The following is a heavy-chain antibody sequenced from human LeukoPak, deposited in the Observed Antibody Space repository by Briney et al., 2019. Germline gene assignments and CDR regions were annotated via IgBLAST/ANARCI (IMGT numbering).Heavy chain of an antibody. CDR1: GFTFSGYA. V-gene: IGHV3-23*01. D-gene: IGHD2-8*02. CDR3: AKGSLTIWYAFDI. Sequence: GGSLRLSCAASGFTFSGYAMSWVRQAPGKGLEWVSTITSSGGSTYYADSVKGRFTISRDNSKNTLFLQTNSLRAEDTAVYYCAKGSLTIWYAFDIWGQGTMVTVSS. J-gene: IGHJ3*02. CDR2: ITSSGGST.